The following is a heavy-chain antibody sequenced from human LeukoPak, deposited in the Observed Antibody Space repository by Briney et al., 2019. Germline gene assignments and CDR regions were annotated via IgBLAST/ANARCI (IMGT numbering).Heavy chain of an antibody. D-gene: IGHD2-15*01. CDR3: ARRGYCSGVSCYSFDY. Sequence: SETLSLTCTVSGGSISSYYWSWIRQPPGKGLEWIGYIYYSGSTSYNPSLKSRTTMSVDTSKNQFSLKLTSVTAADTAVYYCARRGYCSGVSCYSFDYWGQGTLVTVSS. V-gene: IGHV4-59*08. CDR2: IYYSGST. J-gene: IGHJ4*02. CDR1: GGSISSYY.